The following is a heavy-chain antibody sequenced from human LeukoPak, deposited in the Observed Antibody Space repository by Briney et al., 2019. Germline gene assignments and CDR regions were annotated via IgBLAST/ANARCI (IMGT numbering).Heavy chain of an antibody. CDR2: ISSSGGIA. CDR3: AELGITMIGGV. V-gene: IGHV3-23*01. Sequence: GGSLRLSCAASGFTFSSYGMSWVRRAQGKGLEWVSAISSSGGIADYADSVKGRFTISRDNSKNTLYLQMNSLRAEDTAVYYCAELGITMIGGVWGKGTTVTISS. J-gene: IGHJ6*04. CDR1: GFTFSSYG. D-gene: IGHD3-10*02.